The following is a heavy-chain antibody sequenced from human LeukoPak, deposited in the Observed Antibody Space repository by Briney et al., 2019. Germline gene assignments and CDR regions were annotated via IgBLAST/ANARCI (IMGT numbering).Heavy chain of an antibody. D-gene: IGHD5-12*01. V-gene: IGHV3-21*05. CDR3: ARDGTYTDYDPDFDI. CDR1: GFAFSSYS. J-gene: IGHJ4*02. Sequence: GGSLRLSCAASGFAFSSYSMNWVRQAPGKGLEWLSYIIDRTKSYADSVKGRFTISRDNAKNSLYLQMNSLRAEDTAVFYCARDGTYTDYDPDFDIWGQGTLVTVSS. CDR2: IIDRTK.